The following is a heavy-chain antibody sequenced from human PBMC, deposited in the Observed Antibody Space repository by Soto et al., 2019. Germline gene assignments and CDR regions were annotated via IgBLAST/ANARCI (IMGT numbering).Heavy chain of an antibody. CDR3: AKDPTRVRGVLDAFDI. CDR1: GFTFSSYA. Sequence: GGSLRLSCAASGFTFSSYAMSWVRQAPGKGLEWVSAISGSGGSTYYADSVKGRFTISRDNSKNTLYLQMNSLRAEDTAVYYCAKDPTRVRGVLDAFDIWGQGTMVTVSS. D-gene: IGHD3-10*01. V-gene: IGHV3-23*01. CDR2: ISGSGGST. J-gene: IGHJ3*02.